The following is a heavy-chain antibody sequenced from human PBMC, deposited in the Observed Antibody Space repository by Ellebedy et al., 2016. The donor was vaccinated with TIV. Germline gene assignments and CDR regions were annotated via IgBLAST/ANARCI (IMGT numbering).Heavy chain of an antibody. J-gene: IGHJ4*02. CDR2: ISAYNGNT. CDR1: GYTFTNYG. CDR3: ARASSTMVRGVSH. V-gene: IGHV1-18*01. D-gene: IGHD3-10*01. Sequence: ASVKVSCXASGYTFTNYGISWVRQAPGQGLEWMGWISAYNGNTNYAQKLQGRVTMTTDTSTSTAYMELRSLTSDDTAVYYCARASSTMVRGVSHWGQGTLVTVSS.